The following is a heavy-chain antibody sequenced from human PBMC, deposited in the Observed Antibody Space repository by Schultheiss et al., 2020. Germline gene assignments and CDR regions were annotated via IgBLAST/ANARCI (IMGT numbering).Heavy chain of an antibody. Sequence: SETLSLTCTVSGGSISSSSYYWGWIRQPPGKGLEWIGSIYYSGSTYYNPSLKSRVTISVDTSKNQFSLKLSSVTAADTAVYYCARRVAMGSYGMDVWGQGTMVTVSS. V-gene: IGHV4-39*01. CDR1: GGSISSSSYY. J-gene: IGHJ6*02. CDR3: ARRVAMGSYGMDV. D-gene: IGHD5-18*01. CDR2: IYYSGST.